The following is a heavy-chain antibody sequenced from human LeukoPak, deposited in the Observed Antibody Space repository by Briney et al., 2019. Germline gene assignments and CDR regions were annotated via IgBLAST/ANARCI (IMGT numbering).Heavy chain of an antibody. CDR2: ISSSGSTI. CDR1: GFTFSDYY. D-gene: IGHD3-9*01. CDR3: ARDPPSYYDILTGYYSYYYYGMDV. Sequence: GGSLRLSCAASGFTFSDYYMSWIRQAPGKGLEWVSYISSSGSTIYYADSVKGRFTISGDNAKNSLYLQMNSLRAEDTAVYYCARDPPSYYDILTGYYSYYYYGMDVWGQGTTVTVSS. J-gene: IGHJ6*02. V-gene: IGHV3-11*01.